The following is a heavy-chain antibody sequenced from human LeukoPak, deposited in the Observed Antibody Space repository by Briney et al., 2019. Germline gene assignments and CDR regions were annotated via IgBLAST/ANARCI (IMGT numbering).Heavy chain of an antibody. CDR1: GYTFTSYY. V-gene: IGHV1-46*01. J-gene: IGHJ4*02. CDR2: INPSGGST. D-gene: IGHD2-15*01. CDR3: ARYCSGGSCYSPGFDY. Sequence: GASVKLSCKASGYTFTSYYMHWVRQATGQRLEWRGIINPSGGSTSYAQKFQGRVTMTRDTSTSTVYMELSSLRSEDTAVYYCARYCSGGSCYSPGFDYWGQGTLVTVSS.